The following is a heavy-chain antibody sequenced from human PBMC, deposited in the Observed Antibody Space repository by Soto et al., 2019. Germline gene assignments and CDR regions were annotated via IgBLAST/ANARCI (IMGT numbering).Heavy chain of an antibody. CDR3: ARTPLSSSGYYYAHDAFDI. CDR2: IYYSGST. D-gene: IGHD3-22*01. Sequence: SETLSLTCTVSGGSISSGGYYWSWIRQHPGKGLEWIGYIYYSGSTYYNPSLKSRVTISVVTSKNQFSLKLSSVTAADTAVYYCARTPLSSSGYYYAHDAFDIWGQGTMVTVSS. V-gene: IGHV4-31*03. J-gene: IGHJ3*02. CDR1: GGSISSGGYY.